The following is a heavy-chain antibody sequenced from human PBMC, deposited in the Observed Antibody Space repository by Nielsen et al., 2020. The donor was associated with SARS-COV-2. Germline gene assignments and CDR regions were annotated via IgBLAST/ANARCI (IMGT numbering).Heavy chain of an antibody. Sequence: GESLKISCAASGLTLRSYAMLWVRQAPGKGLEWVAIISYDGANKYYADSVKGRFTISRDNSQNTLYLQMNSLRAEDTADYYCAIQPGIAATGPFDYWGQGTLVSVSS. CDR2: ISYDGANK. V-gene: IGHV3-30-3*01. CDR1: GLTLRSYA. D-gene: IGHD6-13*01. J-gene: IGHJ4*02. CDR3: AIQPGIAATGPFDY.